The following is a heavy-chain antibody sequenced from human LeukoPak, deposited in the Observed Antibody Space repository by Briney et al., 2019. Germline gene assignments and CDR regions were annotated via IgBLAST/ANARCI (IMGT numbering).Heavy chain of an antibody. Sequence: PSETLSLTCAVYGGSFSYYYLSWIRQPQEKGLEWIWEVNLSGSTNYNPSLKSRVTISVDTSKNQSSLKLSSVTVADTAVYYWARGVFYCGDDCYVDYWGQGTLVTVSS. J-gene: IGHJ4*02. D-gene: IGHD2-21*02. CDR2: VNLSGST. V-gene: IGHV4-34*01. CDR3: ARGVFYCGDDCYVDY. CDR1: GGSFSYYY.